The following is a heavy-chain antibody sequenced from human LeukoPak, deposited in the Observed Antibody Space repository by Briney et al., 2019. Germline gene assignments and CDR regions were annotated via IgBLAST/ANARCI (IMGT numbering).Heavy chain of an antibody. CDR1: GDSIGSSSYY. CDR3: ARQTWIELWHFDY. J-gene: IGHJ4*02. V-gene: IGHV4-39*01. Sequence: SETLSLTCTVFGDSIGSSSYYWAWIRQPPGKGLEWIGSIYYSGSTYYTPSLKSRVTISVETSKSKFSLKVSSFAAAATAAYNCARQTWIELWHFDYWGQGALVTVSS. D-gene: IGHD5-18*01. CDR2: IYYSGST.